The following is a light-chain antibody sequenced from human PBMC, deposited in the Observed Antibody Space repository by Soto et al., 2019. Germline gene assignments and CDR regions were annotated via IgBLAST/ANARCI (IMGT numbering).Light chain of an antibody. V-gene: IGKV3-20*01. Sequence: IVVTQYPSPLSLSTRETATLSWRASQSVSSSYLAWYTQKPGQAPRLLIYGASGRATGIPDRFSGSGSGTDFTLTISRLEPEDFALYYCQVYTSSLIPLCQGRRPEIK. CDR1: QSVSSSY. J-gene: IGKJ5*01. CDR2: GAS. CDR3: QVYTSSLIP.